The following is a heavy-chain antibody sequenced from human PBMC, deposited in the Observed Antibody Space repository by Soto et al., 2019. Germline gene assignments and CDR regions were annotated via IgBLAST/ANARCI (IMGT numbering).Heavy chain of an antibody. CDR3: ASNLGGIAAAGTLDY. V-gene: IGHV4-34*01. CDR1: GGSFSGYY. CDR2: INHSGST. J-gene: IGHJ4*02. Sequence: SETLSLTCAVYGGSFSGYYWSWIRQPPGKGLEWIGEINHSGSTNYNPSLKSRVTISVDTSKNQFSLKLSSVTAADTAVYYCASNLGGIAAAGTLDYWGQGTLVT. D-gene: IGHD6-13*01.